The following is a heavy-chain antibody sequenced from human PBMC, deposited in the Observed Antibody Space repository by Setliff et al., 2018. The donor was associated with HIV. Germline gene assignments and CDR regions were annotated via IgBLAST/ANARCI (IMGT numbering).Heavy chain of an antibody. CDR1: GGTFSSYA. J-gene: IGHJ4*02. CDR2: IIPISGTA. CDR3: ARGTYISLFRLVTPLFDY. V-gene: IGHV1-69*13. D-gene: IGHD3-3*01. Sequence: SVKVSCKASGGTFSSYAISWVRQAPGQGLEWMGGIIPISGTANYAQKFQGRVTITADESTSTAYMDLSSLRSEDTAAYYCARGTYISLFRLVTPLFDYWGQGTLVTVS.